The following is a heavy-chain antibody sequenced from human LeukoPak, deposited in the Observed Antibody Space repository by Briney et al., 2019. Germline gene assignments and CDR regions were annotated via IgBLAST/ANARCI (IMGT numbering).Heavy chain of an antibody. CDR2: INHSGST. D-gene: IGHD2-2*01. CDR3: ARGGPYQELDY. J-gene: IGHJ4*02. Sequence: SETLSLTCAVYGGSFSGYYWSWIRQPTGKGLEWIGEINHSGSTNYNPSLKSRVTISVDTSKNQFSLKLSSVTAADTAVYYCARGGPYQELDYWGQGTLVTVSS. CDR1: GGSFSGYY. V-gene: IGHV4-34*01.